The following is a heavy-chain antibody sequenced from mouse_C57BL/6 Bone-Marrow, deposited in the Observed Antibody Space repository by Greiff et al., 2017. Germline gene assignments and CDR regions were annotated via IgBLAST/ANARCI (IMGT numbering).Heavy chain of an antibody. Sequence: QVQLQQPGAELVRPGSSVKLSCKASGYTFTSYWMEWVKQRPGQGLEWIGNIYPSDSETNYNQKFKDKATLTVDKSSSTAYMQLSSLTSEDSAVYYCATQLGRGYWGQGTTLTVSS. D-gene: IGHD3-1*01. V-gene: IGHV1-61*01. CDR2: IYPSDSET. CDR1: GYTFTSYW. CDR3: ATQLGRGY. J-gene: IGHJ2*01.